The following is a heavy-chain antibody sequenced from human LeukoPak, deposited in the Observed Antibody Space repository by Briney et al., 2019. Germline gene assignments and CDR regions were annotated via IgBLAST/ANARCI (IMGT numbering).Heavy chain of an antibody. Sequence: SETLSLTCTVSDDSARSDNYYGGWVRQPPGKGLEWIGNIYYSGSTYYNPSLKSRVTMSIDTSKNQFFLKLDSVTAADTAVYYCARGRPYSGGYHLDYWGQGTLVTVSA. CDR3: ARGRPYSGGYHLDY. V-gene: IGHV4-39*01. CDR1: DDSARSDNYY. J-gene: IGHJ4*02. D-gene: IGHD1-26*01. CDR2: IYYSGST.